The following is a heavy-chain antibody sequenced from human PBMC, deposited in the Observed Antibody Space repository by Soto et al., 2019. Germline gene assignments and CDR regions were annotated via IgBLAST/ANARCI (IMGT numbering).Heavy chain of an antibody. CDR2: FDPEDGET. V-gene: IGHV1-24*01. J-gene: IGHJ4*02. D-gene: IGHD5-12*01. CDR3: VKDSPIGSVFSGHDDIDS. Sequence: ASVKVSCKVSGYTLTELSMHWVRQAPGKGLEWMGGFDPEDGETIYAQKFQGRVTMTADKSTTTAYMEVSSLRPEDTAMYYCVKDSPIGSVFSGHDDIDSWGQGTPVTVSS. CDR1: GYTLTELS.